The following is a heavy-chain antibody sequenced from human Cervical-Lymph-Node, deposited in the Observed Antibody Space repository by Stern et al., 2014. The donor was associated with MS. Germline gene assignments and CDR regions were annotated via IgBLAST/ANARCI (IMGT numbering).Heavy chain of an antibody. V-gene: IGHV4-4*02. CDR1: GDSISTSNW. CDR2: IYHSGST. D-gene: IGHD3-3*01. CDR3: ARWRGDFYYYGMDV. J-gene: IGHJ6*02. Sequence: VQLQESGPGLVKSSGTLSLTCVVSGDSISTSNWWSWVRQPPGKGLEWIGEIYHSGSTKYIPSLKRRVTLAVDKSKNQFSLKMTSLTAADTAVYYCARWRGDFYYYGMDVWGQGTTVTVSS.